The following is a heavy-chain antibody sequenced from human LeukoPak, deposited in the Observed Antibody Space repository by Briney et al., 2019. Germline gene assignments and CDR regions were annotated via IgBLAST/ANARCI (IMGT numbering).Heavy chain of an antibody. Sequence: GGSLRLSCAASGXSFSDYTVNWVRQAPGKGLEWVSDISSSSSYIYYADSVKGRFTVSRDNAKSSLYLQMNSLRAEDTAVYYCARGRGCSSTTCYPDYWGQGTLVTVSS. CDR3: ARGRGCSSTTCYPDY. D-gene: IGHD2-2*01. CDR2: ISSSSSYI. V-gene: IGHV3-21*01. CDR1: GXSFSDYT. J-gene: IGHJ4*02.